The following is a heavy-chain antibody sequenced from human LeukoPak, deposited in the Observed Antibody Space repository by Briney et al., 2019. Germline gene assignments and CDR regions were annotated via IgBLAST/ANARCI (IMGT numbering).Heavy chain of an antibody. V-gene: IGHV1-69*13. CDR1: GGTFSSYA. CDR2: IIPIFGTA. J-gene: IGHJ4*02. CDR3: TRGVVGAPFYFDY. D-gene: IGHD1-26*01. Sequence: SVKVSCKASGGTFSSYAISWVRQAPGQGLEWMGGIIPIFGTANYAQKFQGRVTITADESTSTAYMELSSLRSEDTAVYYCTRGVVGAPFYFDYWGQGTLVTVPS.